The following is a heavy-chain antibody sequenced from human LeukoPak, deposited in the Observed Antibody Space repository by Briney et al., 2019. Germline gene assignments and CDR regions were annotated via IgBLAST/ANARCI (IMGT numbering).Heavy chain of an antibody. Sequence: PSETLSLTCTVSGGSISSYYWSWIRQPPGKGLEWIGYIYTSGSTNYNPSLKSRVTISVDTSKNQFSLKLSSVTAAGTAVYYCARRVHIWNYDHWTNWFDPWGQGTLVTVSS. J-gene: IGHJ5*02. D-gene: IGHD1-7*01. CDR2: IYTSGST. V-gene: IGHV4-4*09. CDR3: ARRVHIWNYDHWTNWFDP. CDR1: GGSISSYY.